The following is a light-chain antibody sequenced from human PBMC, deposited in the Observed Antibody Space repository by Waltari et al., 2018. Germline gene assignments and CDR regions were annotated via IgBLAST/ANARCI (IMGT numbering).Light chain of an antibody. J-gene: IGKJ1*01. CDR3: QQYVESPAT. Sequence: EIVLTQSPGTVSLSPGDRATLSCWASRSVRIYLAWYQQKPGQAPRLLIYHASTRATGIPDRFSASGSGTDFSLTISRLEPEEFALYYCQQYVESPATFGQGTKVEIK. V-gene: IGKV3-20*01. CDR1: RSVRIY. CDR2: HAS.